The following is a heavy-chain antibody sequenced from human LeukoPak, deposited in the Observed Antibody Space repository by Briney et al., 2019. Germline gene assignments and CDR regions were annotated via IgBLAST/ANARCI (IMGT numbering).Heavy chain of an antibody. J-gene: IGHJ5*02. CDR1: GYTFSNYG. CDR2: INPNSGGT. Sequence: GASVKVSCRASGYTFSNYGFSWVRQAPGQGLEWIGWINPNSGGTNYAQKFQGWVTMTRDTSISTAYMELSRLRSDDTAVYYCARGGVVPAAGWFDPWGQGTLVTVSS. CDR3: ARGGVVPAAGWFDP. V-gene: IGHV1-2*04. D-gene: IGHD2-2*01.